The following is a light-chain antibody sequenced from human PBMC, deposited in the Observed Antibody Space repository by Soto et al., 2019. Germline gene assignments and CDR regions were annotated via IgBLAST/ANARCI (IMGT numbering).Light chain of an antibody. CDR2: GAS. V-gene: IGKV3-20*01. J-gene: IGKJ1*01. CDR3: QQYGSSPRT. CDR1: QSVSSSY. Sequence: IRLTQSPCALSLSKGERATLSCRASQSVSSSYLAWYQQKPGQAPRLLIYGASSRATGIPDRFSGSGSGTDFTLTISSLEPEDFAVYYCQQYGSSPRTFGQGTKVDI.